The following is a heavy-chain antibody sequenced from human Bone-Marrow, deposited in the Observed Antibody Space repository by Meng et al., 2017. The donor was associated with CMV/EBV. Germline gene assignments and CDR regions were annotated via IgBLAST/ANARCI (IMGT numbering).Heavy chain of an antibody. D-gene: IGHD5-12*01. J-gene: IGHJ4*02. CDR1: GYTFTGYY. CDR2: INPNSGGT. Sequence: ASVKVSCKASGYTFTGYYMHWVRQAPGQGLEWMGWINPNSGGTNYAQKFQGRVTMTRDTSISTAYMELSRLRSDDTAVYYCARDLAGYSGYDLRNWGQGTLFTVSS. CDR3: ARDLAGYSGYDLRN. V-gene: IGHV1-2*02.